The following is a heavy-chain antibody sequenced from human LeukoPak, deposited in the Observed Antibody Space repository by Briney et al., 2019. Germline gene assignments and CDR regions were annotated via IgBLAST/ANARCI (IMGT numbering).Heavy chain of an antibody. CDR3: AKVTSWSFT. CDR2: ITGSGAR. J-gene: IGHJ5*02. D-gene: IGHD2-2*01. V-gene: IGHV3-23*01. CDR1: GFTFSNCA. Sequence: GGSLRLSCAASGFTFSNCAMNWVRQAPGKGLEWVSSITGSGARYYADSVKGRFTISRDTSKNTLSLQMNSLRAEDTAVYYCAKVTSWSFTWGQGTLVTVSS.